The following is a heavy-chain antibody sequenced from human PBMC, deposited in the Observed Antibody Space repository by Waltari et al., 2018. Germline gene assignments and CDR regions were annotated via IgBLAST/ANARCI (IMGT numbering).Heavy chain of an antibody. J-gene: IGHJ4*02. CDR3: ARGRFRAPYGDYAFDY. V-gene: IGHV4-34*01. CDR2: INQSGST. D-gene: IGHD4-17*01. CDR1: GGSFSGYY. Sequence: QVQLQQWGAGLLKPSETLSLTCAVYGGSFSGYYWSWIRQPPGKGLEWIGEINQSGSTNCNPSLKSRVTISVDTSKNQFSLKLSSVTAADTAVYYCARGRFRAPYGDYAFDYWGQGTLVTVSS.